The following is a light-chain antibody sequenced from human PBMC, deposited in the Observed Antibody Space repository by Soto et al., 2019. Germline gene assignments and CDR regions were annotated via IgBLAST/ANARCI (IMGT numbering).Light chain of an antibody. CDR1: QSVNSN. V-gene: IGKV3-15*01. J-gene: IGKJ1*01. CDR2: GAS. CDR3: QQYNKWPSWT. Sequence: EIVVTQSPATLSVSPGERATLSCRASQSVNSNLAWYQQRPGQAPRLLIYGASTRATGIAARFSGSGSGTEFTLTISSLQSEDFAVYYCQQYNKWPSWTFGQGTKVEIK.